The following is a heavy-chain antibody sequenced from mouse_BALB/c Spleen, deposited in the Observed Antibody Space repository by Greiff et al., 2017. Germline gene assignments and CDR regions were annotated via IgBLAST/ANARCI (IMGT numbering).Heavy chain of an antibody. V-gene: IGHV1-7*01. CDR1: GYTFTSYW. Sequence: QVQLKESGAELAKPGASVKMSCKASGYTFTSYWMHWVKQRPGQGLEWIGYINPSTGYTEYNQKFKDKATLTADKSSSTAYMQLSSLTSEDSAVYYCARGHGYDRYFDVWGAGTTVTVSS. CDR3: ARGHGYDRYFDV. D-gene: IGHD2-2*01. CDR2: INPSTGYT. J-gene: IGHJ1*01.